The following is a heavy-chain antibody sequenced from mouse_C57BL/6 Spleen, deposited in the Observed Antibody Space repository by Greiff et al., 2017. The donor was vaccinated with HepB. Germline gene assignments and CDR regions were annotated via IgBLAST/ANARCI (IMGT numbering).Heavy chain of an antibody. CDR1: GFTFSSYA. J-gene: IGHJ4*01. CDR3: AREPYSNYFYAMDY. Sequence: EVQGVESGGGLVKPGGSLKLSCAASGFTFSSYAMSWVRQTPEKRLEWVATISDGGSYTYYPDNVKGRFTISRDNAKNNLYLQMSHLKSEDTAMYYCAREPYSNYFYAMDYWGQGTSVTVSS. CDR2: ISDGGSYT. D-gene: IGHD2-5*01. V-gene: IGHV5-4*01.